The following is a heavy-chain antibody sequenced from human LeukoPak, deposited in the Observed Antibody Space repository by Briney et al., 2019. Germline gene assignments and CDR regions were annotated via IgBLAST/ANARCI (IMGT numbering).Heavy chain of an antibody. V-gene: IGHV4-59*01. CDR1: GDSISSYY. J-gene: IGHJ3*02. CDR2: IYYSGST. CDR3: AREHEDAFDI. Sequence: SESLSLTCTVSGDSISSYYWSWIRQPPGKGLEWIGYIYYSGSTNYNPSLKSRVTISVDTSKNQFSLKLSSVTAADTAVYYCAREHEDAFDIWGQGTMVTVSS.